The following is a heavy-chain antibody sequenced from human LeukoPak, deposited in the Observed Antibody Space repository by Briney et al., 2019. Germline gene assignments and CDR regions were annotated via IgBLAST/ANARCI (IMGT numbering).Heavy chain of an antibody. Sequence: ASVKVSCKASGYTFTSYYMHWVRQAPGQGLEWMGIINPSGGSTSYAQKCQGRVTMTRDTSTSTVYMELSSLRSEDTAVYYCARDYTVRAAAGTIDPWGQGTLVTVSS. CDR2: INPSGGST. D-gene: IGHD6-13*01. J-gene: IGHJ5*02. V-gene: IGHV1-46*01. CDR3: ARDYTVRAAAGTIDP. CDR1: GYTFTSYY.